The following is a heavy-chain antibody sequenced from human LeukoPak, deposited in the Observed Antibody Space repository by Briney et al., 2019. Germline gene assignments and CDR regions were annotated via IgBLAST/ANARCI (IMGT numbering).Heavy chain of an antibody. CDR1: GGTFSSYT. CDR3: AREWGHDSSGYYYAY. D-gene: IGHD3-22*01. J-gene: IGHJ4*02. Sequence: SVKVSCKASGGTFSSYTISWVRQAPGQGLEWMGGIIPIFGTANYAQKFQGRVTITADESTSTAYMELSSLRSEDTAVYHCAREWGHDSSGYYYAYWGQGTLVTVSS. V-gene: IGHV1-69*13. CDR2: IIPIFGTA.